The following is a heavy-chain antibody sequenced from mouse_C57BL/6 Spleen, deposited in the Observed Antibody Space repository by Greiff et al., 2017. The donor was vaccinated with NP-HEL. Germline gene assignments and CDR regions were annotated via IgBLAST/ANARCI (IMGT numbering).Heavy chain of an antibody. Sequence: EVQLQQSGPELVKPGASVKISCKASGYTFTDYYMNWVKQSHGKSLEWIGDINPNNGGTSYNQKFKGKATLTVDKSSSTAYMELRSLTSEDSAVYYCARDYGSSPPYYFDYWGQGTTLTVSS. CDR3: ARDYGSSPPYYFDY. CDR1: GYTFTDYY. V-gene: IGHV1-26*01. D-gene: IGHD1-1*01. J-gene: IGHJ2*01. CDR2: INPNNGGT.